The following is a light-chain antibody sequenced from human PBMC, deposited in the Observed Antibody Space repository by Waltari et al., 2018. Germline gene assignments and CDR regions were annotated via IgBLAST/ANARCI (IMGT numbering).Light chain of an antibody. J-gene: IGKJ5*01. CDR2: WAS. CDR1: QSVLYSSNNKNY. V-gene: IGKV4-1*01. CDR3: QQYYSSPLT. Sequence: DIVMTHSPDSLAVSLGERATINCNSSQSVLYSSNNKNYLAWFQQKPGQPPKLLISWASTRESGVPDRFSGSGSGTDFTLTISSLQAEDVAVYYCQQYYSSPLTFGQGTRLEIK.